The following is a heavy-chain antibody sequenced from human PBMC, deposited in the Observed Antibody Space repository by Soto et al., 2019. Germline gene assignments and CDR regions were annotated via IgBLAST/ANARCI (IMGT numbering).Heavy chain of an antibody. CDR1: GGSISSYY. CDR2: IYYSGST. Sequence: QVQLQESGPGLLKPSETLSLTCTVSGGSISSYYWSWIRQPPGKGLEWIGYIYYSGSTKYNPSLKSRVPIAVDTSKNQFSLKLSSVSAADTAVYYCARQSILWFGELPGKFDPWGQGTLVTVSS. J-gene: IGHJ5*02. D-gene: IGHD3-10*01. CDR3: ARQSILWFGELPGKFDP. V-gene: IGHV4-59*08.